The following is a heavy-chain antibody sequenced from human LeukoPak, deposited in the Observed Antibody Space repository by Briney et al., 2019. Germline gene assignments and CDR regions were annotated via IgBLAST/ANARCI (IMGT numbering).Heavy chain of an antibody. CDR1: GFTLSGYW. Sequence: AGGSLRPSCAASGFTLSGYWMHWVRQAPGKGLVWVSRISSDGRSTIYADSVKGRFTISRDNTKNTLYLQMNSVRAEDTAVYYCARDQSGYFGYWGQGTLVTVSS. J-gene: IGHJ4*02. D-gene: IGHD3-3*01. V-gene: IGHV3-74*01. CDR2: ISSDGRST. CDR3: ARDQSGYFGY.